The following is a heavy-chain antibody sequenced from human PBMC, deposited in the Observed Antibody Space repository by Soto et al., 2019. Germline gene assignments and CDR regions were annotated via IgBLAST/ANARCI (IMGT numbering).Heavy chain of an antibody. J-gene: IGHJ6*02. CDR2: IDPSDSYT. Sequence: GESLKISCKGSGYSFTSYWISWVRQMPGKGLEWMGRIDPSDSYTNYSPSFQGHVTISADKSISTAYLQWSSLKASDTAMYYCAGHVTNLRYYGMDVWGQGTTVTVSS. D-gene: IGHD2-8*01. V-gene: IGHV5-10-1*01. CDR1: GYSFTSYW. CDR3: AGHVTNLRYYGMDV.